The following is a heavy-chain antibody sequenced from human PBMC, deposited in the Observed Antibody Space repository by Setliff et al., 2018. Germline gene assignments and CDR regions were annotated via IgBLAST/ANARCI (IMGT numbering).Heavy chain of an antibody. D-gene: IGHD3-3*01. Sequence: SETLSLTCTVSGGSLSTYYWSWIRQSPGRGLEYIGYVYYNGAADYSPSLKSRVTLSVDTSKNQFSLKLTSVTAADTAVYYCARMSGFLYMDVWGKGTPVTVSS. V-gene: IGHV4-59*01. CDR3: ARMSGFLYMDV. CDR2: VYYNGAA. J-gene: IGHJ6*03. CDR1: GGSLSTYY.